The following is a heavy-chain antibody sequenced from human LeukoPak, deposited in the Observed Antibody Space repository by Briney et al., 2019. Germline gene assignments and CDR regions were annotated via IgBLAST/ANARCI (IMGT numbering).Heavy chain of an antibody. CDR1: GFTFSSYE. CDR2: ISSSGATI. V-gene: IGHV3-48*03. Sequence: PGGSLRLSCAASGFTFSSYEMNWVRQAPGKGLEWISYISSSGATIYYADSVKGRFTISRDNAKNSLYLQMNSLRAEDTAVYYCARDSGWGGYYMPLGPDYWGQGTLVTVSS. CDR3: ARDSGWGGYYMPLGPDY. J-gene: IGHJ4*02. D-gene: IGHD3-3*01.